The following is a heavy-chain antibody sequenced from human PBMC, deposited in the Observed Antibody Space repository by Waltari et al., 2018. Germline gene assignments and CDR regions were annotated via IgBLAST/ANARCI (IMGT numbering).Heavy chain of an antibody. CDR2: INHSGST. Sequence: QVQLQQWGAGLLKPSATLSLTCAVYGGSFSGYYWSWIRQPPGKGLEWIGEINHSGSTNYNPSLKSRVTISVDTSKNQFSLKLSSVTAADTAVYYCARGPEYSSSAKAFDIWGQGTMVTVSS. V-gene: IGHV4-34*01. D-gene: IGHD6-6*01. CDR3: ARGPEYSSSAKAFDI. J-gene: IGHJ3*02. CDR1: GGSFSGYY.